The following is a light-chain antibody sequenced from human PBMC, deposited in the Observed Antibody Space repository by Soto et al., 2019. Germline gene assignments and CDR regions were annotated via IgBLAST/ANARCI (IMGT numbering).Light chain of an antibody. Sequence: QSALTQPASVSGSPGQSITISCTRNGSDLGGYNYIYWYQHHPGKAPKLIFFDVNNRPSGLSDRFSVSESGNTASLALSGLQPEDEADYYCSSYTGRNTRVFGGGTKLTVL. CDR2: DVN. CDR1: GSDLGGYNY. J-gene: IGLJ3*02. CDR3: SSYTGRNTRV. V-gene: IGLV2-14*01.